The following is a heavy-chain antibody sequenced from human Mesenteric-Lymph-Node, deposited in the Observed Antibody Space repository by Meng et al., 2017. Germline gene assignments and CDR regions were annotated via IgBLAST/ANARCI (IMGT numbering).Heavy chain of an antibody. CDR2: IYYSGST. CDR1: GGSISSSDYY. Sequence: QVQLQEAGPGLVKPSQTLSRTCTVSGGSISSSDYYWSWNRQPPGKGLEWIGYIYYSGSTYYNPSLKSRVTISVDTSKNQFSLKLRSVTAADTAVYYCARDSRMTTVLASQNDAFDIWGQGTMVTVSS. V-gene: IGHV4-30-4*01. CDR3: ARDSRMTTVLASQNDAFDI. D-gene: IGHD4-17*01. J-gene: IGHJ3*02.